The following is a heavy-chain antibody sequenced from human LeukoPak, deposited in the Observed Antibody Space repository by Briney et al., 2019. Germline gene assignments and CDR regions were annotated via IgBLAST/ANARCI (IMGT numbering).Heavy chain of an antibody. J-gene: IGHJ4*02. V-gene: IGHV1-18*01. CDR1: VYTFTSYG. Sequence: GASVKVSCKASVYTFTSYGIRWVRQAPGQGLEWMGWISAYNGNTNYAQKLQGSVTMTTDTSTSTAYMELRSLRSDDTAVYYCARTRSTSERAAGSFDYWRQETGVSVSS. CDR3: ARTRSTSERAAGSFDY. D-gene: IGHD2-2*01. CDR2: ISAYNGNT.